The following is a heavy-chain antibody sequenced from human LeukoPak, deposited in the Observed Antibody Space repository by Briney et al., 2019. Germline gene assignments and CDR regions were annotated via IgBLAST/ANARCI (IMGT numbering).Heavy chain of an antibody. CDR1: GFTFSSYA. V-gene: IGHV3-23*01. CDR2: ISGSGGST. D-gene: IGHD2-2*01. CDR3: ARVRLIPASSFYGMDV. Sequence: PGGSLRLSCAASGFTFSSYAMSWVRQAPGKGLEWVSAISGSGGSTYYADSVKGRFTISRDNSKNTLYLQMNSLRAEDTAVYYCARVRLIPASSFYGMDVWGQGTTVTVSS. J-gene: IGHJ6*02.